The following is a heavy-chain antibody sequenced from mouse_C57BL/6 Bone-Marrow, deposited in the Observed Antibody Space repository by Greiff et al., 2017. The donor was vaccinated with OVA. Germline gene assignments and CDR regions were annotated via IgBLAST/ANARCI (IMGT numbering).Heavy chain of an antibody. CDR1: GYTFTSYW. J-gene: IGHJ4*01. D-gene: IGHD1-1*01. V-gene: IGHV1-5*01. CDR2: IYPGNSDT. Sequence: EVQLQQSGTVLARPGASVKMSCKTSGYTFTSYWMHWVKQRPGQGLEWIGAIYPGNSDTSYNQKFKGTAKLTAVTSASTAYMELSSLTNEDSAVYYCTRRDYGSSWGAMDYWGQGTSVTVSS. CDR3: TRRDYGSSWGAMDY.